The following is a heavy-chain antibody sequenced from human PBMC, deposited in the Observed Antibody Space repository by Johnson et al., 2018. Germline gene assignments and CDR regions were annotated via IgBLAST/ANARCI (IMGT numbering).Heavy chain of an antibody. Sequence: VQLVESGGGVVQPGRSLRLSCAASGFTFSTYAMHWVRLAPGKGLQWVAVILYDGSNKYYADSVKGRFSISRDTSKNTLFLQMNSLRAEDTAVYYCARDWVVVAATDAFDIWGQGTMVTVSS. CDR3: ARDWVVVAATDAFDI. V-gene: IGHV3-30*03. CDR2: ILYDGSNK. CDR1: GFTFSTYA. D-gene: IGHD2-15*01. J-gene: IGHJ3*02.